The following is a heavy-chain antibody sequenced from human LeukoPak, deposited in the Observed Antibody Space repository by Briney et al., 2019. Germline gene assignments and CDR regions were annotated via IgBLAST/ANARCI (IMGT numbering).Heavy chain of an antibody. CDR1: GYTIGSFGSYW. CDR2: IYPIDSDT. V-gene: IGHV5-51*01. J-gene: IGHJ4*02. CDR3: ARVNSASWFFDC. D-gene: IGHD6-13*01. Sequence: GESLKISCKGSGYTIGSFGSYWIAWVRRMPGKGLEWMGSIYPIDSDTRYNPSFEGQVTVSVDRSISTAYLQWSSLKASDTAMYYCARVNSASWFFDCWGQGSLLTVSS.